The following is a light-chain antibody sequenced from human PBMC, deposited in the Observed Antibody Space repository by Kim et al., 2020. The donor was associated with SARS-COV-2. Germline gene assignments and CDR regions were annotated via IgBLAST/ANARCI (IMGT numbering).Light chain of an antibody. V-gene: IGLV2-14*03. CDR2: DVT. Sequence: QSITISSTGTSSDVGAYNYVSWYQQHPGKAPKLMIYDVTNRPSGVSNRFSGSKSGNTASLTISGLQAEDEADYYCSSYASSSTPVLFGGGTQLTVL. CDR1: SSDVGAYNY. J-gene: IGLJ2*01. CDR3: SSYASSSTPVL.